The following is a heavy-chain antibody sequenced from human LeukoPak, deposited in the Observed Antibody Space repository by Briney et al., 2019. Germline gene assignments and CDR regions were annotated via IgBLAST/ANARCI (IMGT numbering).Heavy chain of an antibody. CDR1: GFTFSDYW. V-gene: IGHV3-7*01. CDR3: ARRGGSSSRRSPIDY. J-gene: IGHJ4*02. CDR2: IKQDGSQR. Sequence: GGSLRLSCTTSGFTFSDYWMTWVRQAPGKGPEWVANIKQDGSQRYYVDSVRGRFTISRDNAKNSLFLQMNGLRAEDTAVYYCARRGGSSSRRSPIDYWGQGTLVTVSS. D-gene: IGHD6-6*01.